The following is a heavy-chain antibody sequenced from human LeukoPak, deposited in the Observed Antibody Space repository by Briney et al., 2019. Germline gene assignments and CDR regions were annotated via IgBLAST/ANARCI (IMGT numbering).Heavy chain of an antibody. CDR2: INSDGSIT. CDR3: VSFYETY. D-gene: IGHD2/OR15-2a*01. V-gene: IGHV3-74*01. Sequence: GGSLRLSCAASGFTFTTYWMHWVRQAPGKGLVWVSHINSDGSITSYADSVKGRFTISRDNAKNTLYLQMNSLRAEDTAVYYCVSFYETYWGRGTLVTVSS. CDR1: GFTFTTYW. J-gene: IGHJ4*02.